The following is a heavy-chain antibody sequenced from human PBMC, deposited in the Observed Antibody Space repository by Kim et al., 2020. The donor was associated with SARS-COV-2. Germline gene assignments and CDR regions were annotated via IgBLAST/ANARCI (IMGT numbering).Heavy chain of an antibody. J-gene: IGHJ4*02. Sequence: DSVKGRFTISRDNSKNTLYLQMNSLRAEDTAVYYCARVGLAVAGRGRFDYWGQGTLVTVSS. CDR3: ARVGLAVAGRGRFDY. V-gene: IGHV3-30*01. D-gene: IGHD6-19*01.